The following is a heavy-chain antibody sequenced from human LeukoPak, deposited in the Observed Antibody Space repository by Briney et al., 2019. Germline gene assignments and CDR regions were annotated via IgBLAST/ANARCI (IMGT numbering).Heavy chain of an antibody. CDR2: INHSGST. CDR1: GGSFSGYY. D-gene: IGHD3-22*01. Sequence: SETLSLTCAVYGGSFSGYYWSWIRQPPGKGLEWIGEINHSGSTNYNPSLKSRVTISVDTSKNQFSLKLSSVTAADTAVYYCARRYYYDSSGYYLDYWGQGSLVTVSS. V-gene: IGHV4-34*01. CDR3: ARRYYYDSSGYYLDY. J-gene: IGHJ4*02.